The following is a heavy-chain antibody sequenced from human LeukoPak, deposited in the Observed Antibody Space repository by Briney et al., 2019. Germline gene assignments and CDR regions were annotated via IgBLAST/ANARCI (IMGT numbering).Heavy chain of an antibody. Sequence: GSLRLSCAASGFTFSSYEMNWVRQAPGKGLEWVSYISSSGSTIYYADSVKGRFTISRDNAKNSLYLQMNSLRAEDTAVYYCARDRGGFNWFDPWGQGTLVTVSS. CDR2: ISSSGSTI. D-gene: IGHD3-10*01. CDR3: ARDRGGFNWFDP. CDR1: GFTFSSYE. J-gene: IGHJ5*02. V-gene: IGHV3-48*03.